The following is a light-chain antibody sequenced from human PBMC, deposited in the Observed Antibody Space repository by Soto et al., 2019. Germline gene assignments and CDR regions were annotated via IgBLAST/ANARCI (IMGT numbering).Light chain of an antibody. CDR2: SVS. Sequence: DIQMTQSPSSLSASVGDTVTITCRASQSIGKHLNWYQQKPGKAPKFLIYSVSSLQSGVPSRFSGGGSGTDFTLTINSRQPEDFATYYCQQGYSSAITFGQGTRLEI. CDR3: QQGYSSAIT. J-gene: IGKJ5*01. CDR1: QSIGKH. V-gene: IGKV1-39*01.